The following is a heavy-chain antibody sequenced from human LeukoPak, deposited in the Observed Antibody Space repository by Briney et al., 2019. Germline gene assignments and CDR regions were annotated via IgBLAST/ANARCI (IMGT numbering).Heavy chain of an antibody. CDR2: IKQDGSEK. V-gene: IGHV3-7*01. J-gene: IGHJ6*03. D-gene: IGHD4-17*01. Sequence: GGSLRLSCAASGFTFSSYWMSWVRQAPGKGLEWVANIKQDGSEKYYVDSVKGRFTISRDNAKNSLYLQMNSLRAEDTAVYYCARDEGAVTTGVYYYYMDVWGKGTTVTVSS. CDR3: ARDEGAVTTGVYYYYMDV. CDR1: GFTFSSYW.